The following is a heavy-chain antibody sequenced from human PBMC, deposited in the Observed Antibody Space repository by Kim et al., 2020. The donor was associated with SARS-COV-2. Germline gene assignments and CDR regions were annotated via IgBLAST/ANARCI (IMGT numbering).Heavy chain of an antibody. CDR3: ARGGVYFFDY. D-gene: IGHD6-25*01. V-gene: IGHV3-53*04. J-gene: IGHJ4*02. Sequence: GGSLRLSCAASGLTVSSNYMSWVRQAPGKGLEWVSILYSGGNTYYADSVMGRFTISRHNSKNTLYLQMHSLRPEDTAVYYCARGGVYFFDYWGQGTLVTVSS. CDR2: LYSGGNT. CDR1: GLTVSSNY.